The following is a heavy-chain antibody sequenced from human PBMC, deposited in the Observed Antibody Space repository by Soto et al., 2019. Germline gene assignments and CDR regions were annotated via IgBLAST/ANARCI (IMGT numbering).Heavy chain of an antibody. CDR1: GFTFSTYS. V-gene: IGHV3-48*01. J-gene: IGHJ4*02. CDR2: ISSTGNTI. Sequence: EVQVVESGGGLVQPGGSLRLSCEASGFTFSTYSMNWVRQAPGKGLEWVSYISSTGNTIYYPDSVKGRFTISRDTAKKSLYLQMNSLRAEDTAVYYCARSGYFDYWGQGTLVTVSS. CDR3: ARSGYFDY. D-gene: IGHD2-8*02.